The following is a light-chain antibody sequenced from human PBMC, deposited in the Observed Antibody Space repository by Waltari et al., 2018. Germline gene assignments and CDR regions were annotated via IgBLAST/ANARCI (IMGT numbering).Light chain of an antibody. Sequence: QSVLTQPPAACGTPGQRVTITCSGSSANIVSDYAYWYQQLPGTAPKPRIYRNNQRTSGVPDRFSGSKSGTSASLAISGLRSEDEADYYCAAWDDSLSGYVFGTGTKVTVL. CDR2: RNN. J-gene: IGLJ1*01. CDR3: AAWDDSLSGYV. V-gene: IGLV1-47*01. CDR1: SANIVSDY.